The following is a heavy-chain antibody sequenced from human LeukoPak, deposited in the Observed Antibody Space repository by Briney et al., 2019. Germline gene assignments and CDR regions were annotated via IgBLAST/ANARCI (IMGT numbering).Heavy chain of an antibody. Sequence: GGSLRLSCAASGFTFSSYGMHWVRQAPGKGLEWVAVIWYDGSNKYYADSVKGRFTISRDNSKNTLYLQMNSLRAEDTAVYYCARDNYGSGSIPGYWGQGTLVTVSS. D-gene: IGHD3-10*01. J-gene: IGHJ4*02. CDR1: GFTFSSYG. CDR3: ARDNYGSGSIPGY. V-gene: IGHV3-33*01. CDR2: IWYDGSNK.